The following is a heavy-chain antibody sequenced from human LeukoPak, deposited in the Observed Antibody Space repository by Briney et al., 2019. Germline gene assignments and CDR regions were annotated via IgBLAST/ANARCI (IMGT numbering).Heavy chain of an antibody. D-gene: IGHD2-21*02. V-gene: IGHV3-66*01. J-gene: IGHJ4*02. CDR2: IYSGGST. Sequence: GGSLRLSCAASGFTVSSNYMSWVRQAPGKGLEWVSVIYSGGSTYYADSVKGRFTISRDNAKNSLYLQMNSLRAEDSAVYYCVRDPRPFGCGSDSCPRYYFDYWGQGTLVTVSS. CDR3: VRDPRPFGCGSDSCPRYYFDY. CDR1: GFTVSSNY.